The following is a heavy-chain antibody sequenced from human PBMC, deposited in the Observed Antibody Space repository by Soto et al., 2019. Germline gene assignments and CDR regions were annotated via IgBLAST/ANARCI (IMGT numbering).Heavy chain of an antibody. CDR3: ARNGGGNDYYDSSGYYGNWFDP. Sequence: QVQLQESGPGLVKPSETLSLTCTVSGGSISSYYWSWIRQPPGKGLEWIGYIYYSGSTNYNPSLKSRVTISVDTSKNQFSLKLSSVTAADTAVYYCARNGGGNDYYDSSGYYGNWFDPWGQGTLVTVSS. CDR2: IYYSGST. V-gene: IGHV4-59*01. CDR1: GGSISSYY. D-gene: IGHD3-22*01. J-gene: IGHJ5*02.